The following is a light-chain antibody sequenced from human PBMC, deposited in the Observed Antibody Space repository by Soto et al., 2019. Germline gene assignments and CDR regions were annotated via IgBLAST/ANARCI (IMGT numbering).Light chain of an antibody. V-gene: IGLV1-44*01. CDR3: EAWDGSLNTIL. Sequence: QAVVTQPPSASGTPGQRVTISCSGSSSNIGNNIVNWYQQLPGTAPKLLIYSNNQRPSGVPDRFSVSKSGDSASLAISGLQSEDEADYYCEAWDGSLNTILFGGGTKLTVL. CDR1: SSNIGNNI. J-gene: IGLJ2*01. CDR2: SNN.